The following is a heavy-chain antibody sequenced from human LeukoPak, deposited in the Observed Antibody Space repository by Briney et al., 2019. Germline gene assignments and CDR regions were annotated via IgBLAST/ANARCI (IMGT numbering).Heavy chain of an antibody. J-gene: IGHJ5*02. CDR2: INHSGST. D-gene: IGHD2-8*01. V-gene: IGHV4-34*01. Sequence: PSETLSLTCAVYGGSFSGYYWSWIRQPPGKGLEWIGEINHSGSTNYNPSLKSRVTISVDTSKNQFSLKLSSVTAADTAVYYCARAFARYCTNGVCQRTNWFDPWGQGTLVTVSS. CDR1: GGSFSGYY. CDR3: ARAFARYCTNGVCQRTNWFDP.